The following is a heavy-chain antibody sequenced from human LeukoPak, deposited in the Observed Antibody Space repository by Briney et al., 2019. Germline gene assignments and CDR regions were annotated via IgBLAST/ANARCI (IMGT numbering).Heavy chain of an antibody. CDR3: AKDFFASTAARPHY. CDR2: IRYDGSNK. Sequence: GRSLRLSCEASGFRFRNYAMHWVRQAPGKGLEWVAFIRYDGSNKYYTDSVKGRFTISRDNSKNTLYLQMNRLRAEDTAVYYCAKDFFASTAARPHYWGQGPLVTVSS. D-gene: IGHD6-6*01. CDR1: GFRFRNYA. J-gene: IGHJ4*02. V-gene: IGHV3-30*02.